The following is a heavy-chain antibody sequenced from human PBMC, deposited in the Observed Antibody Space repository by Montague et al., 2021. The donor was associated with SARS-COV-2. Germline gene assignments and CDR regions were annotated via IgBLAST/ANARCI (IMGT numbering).Heavy chain of an antibody. D-gene: IGHD3-10*01. CDR2: IHHGGST. V-gene: IGHV4-34*01. J-gene: IGHJ6*03. CDR3: ARLGDGVVPSPILGVGPYYSYYYMDV. Sequence: SQTLSLTCAVYGGSFSTYSWNWIRQPPGKGLEWIGEIHHGGSTNYNPSLKSRVTISADTSKNQFSLTLTSVAAADAAVYYCARLGDGVVPSPILGVGPYYSYYYMDVWGKGTTVTVSS. CDR1: GGSFSTYS.